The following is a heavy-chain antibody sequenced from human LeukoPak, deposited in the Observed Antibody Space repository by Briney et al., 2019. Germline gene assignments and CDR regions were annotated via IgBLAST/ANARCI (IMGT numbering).Heavy chain of an antibody. D-gene: IGHD3-10*01. Sequence: SETLSLTCTISGDPINDYFWTWIRQPPGERLEWIGYIYFNGGAVYNPSLKTRVNISEDMPMNQFSLKLTSVTAADTAVYYCARSRIGYYSSGFDYWGQGILVTVSS. J-gene: IGHJ4*02. V-gene: IGHV4-59*01. CDR2: IYFNGGA. CDR1: GDPINDYF. CDR3: ARSRIGYYSSGFDY.